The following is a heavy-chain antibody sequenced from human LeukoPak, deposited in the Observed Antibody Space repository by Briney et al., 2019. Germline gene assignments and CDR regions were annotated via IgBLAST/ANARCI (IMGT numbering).Heavy chain of an antibody. CDR2: IFNSGGT. D-gene: IGHD1-1*01. CDR3: ARHQKNWNDASYYYYGMDV. J-gene: IGHJ6*02. CDR1: GGSISSGGYY. V-gene: IGHV4-31*03. Sequence: PSETLSLTCTVSGGSISSGGYYWSWIRQHPTKGLEWIGYIFNSGGTQYNPSLKSRVTISADTSKNQFSLKVSAVTAEDTAVYYCARHQKNWNDASYYYYGMDVWGQGTTVTVSS.